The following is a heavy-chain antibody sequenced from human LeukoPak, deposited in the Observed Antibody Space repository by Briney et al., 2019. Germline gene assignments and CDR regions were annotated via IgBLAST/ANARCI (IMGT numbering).Heavy chain of an antibody. J-gene: IGHJ4*02. CDR2: ISNSGGST. D-gene: IGHD3-9*01. Sequence: GGSLRLSCAASGFTFSNYAMSWVRQAPGKGLEWVSAISNSGGSTYYSDSVKGRFTISRDNSKNTLYLQMNSLRAEDTAVYYCARVRYYDILTGYYGDGYFDYWGQGTLVTVSS. CDR3: ARVRYYDILTGYYGDGYFDY. V-gene: IGHV3-23*01. CDR1: GFTFSNYA.